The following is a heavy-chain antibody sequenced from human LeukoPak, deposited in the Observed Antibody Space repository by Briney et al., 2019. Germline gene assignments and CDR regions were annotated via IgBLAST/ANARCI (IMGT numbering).Heavy chain of an antibody. D-gene: IGHD2-8*02. CDR1: GFTFSSYA. J-gene: IGHJ4*02. V-gene: IGHV3-23*01. CDR2: ISGSGGST. CDR3: AKGKSGLLVYYFDY. Sequence: PGGSLRLSCAASGFTFSSYAMHWVRQAPGKGLEWVSAISGSGGSTYYADSVKGRFTISRDNSKNTLYLQMNSLRAEDTAVYYCAKGKSGLLVYYFDYWGQGTLVTVSS.